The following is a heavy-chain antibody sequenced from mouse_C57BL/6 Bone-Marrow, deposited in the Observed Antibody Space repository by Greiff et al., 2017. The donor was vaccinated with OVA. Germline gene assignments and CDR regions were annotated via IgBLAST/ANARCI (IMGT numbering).Heavy chain of an antibody. CDR2: IYPRSGNT. J-gene: IGHJ1*03. CDR1: GYTFTSYG. Sequence: VKVVESGAELARPGASVKLSCKASGYTFTSYGISWVKQRTGQGLEWIGEIYPRSGNTYYNEKFKGKATLTADKSSSTAYMELRSLTSEDSAVYFCAYYYGSSYWYFDVWGTGTTVTVSS. V-gene: IGHV1-81*01. CDR3: AYYYGSSYWYFDV. D-gene: IGHD1-1*01.